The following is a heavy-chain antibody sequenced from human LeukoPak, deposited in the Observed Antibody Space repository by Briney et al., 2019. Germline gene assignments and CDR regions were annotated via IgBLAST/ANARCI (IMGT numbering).Heavy chain of an antibody. CDR2: IYYSGST. CDR3: ARRDHSSGWPHFDY. J-gene: IGHJ4*02. CDR1: GGSISSSSYY. Sequence: SETLSLTCTVSGGSISSSSYYWGWIRQPPGKGLEWIGSIYYSGSTYYNPSLKSRVTISVDTSQNQFSLKLGSVTAADTAVYYCARRDHSSGWPHFDYWGQGTLVTVSS. V-gene: IGHV4-39*01. D-gene: IGHD6-19*01.